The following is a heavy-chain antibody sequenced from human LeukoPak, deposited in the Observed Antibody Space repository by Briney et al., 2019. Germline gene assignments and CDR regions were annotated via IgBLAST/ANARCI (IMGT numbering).Heavy chain of an antibody. CDR2: INPNSGGT. CDR3: ARRRVRGVIKFLYWFDP. CDR1: GYTFTGYY. V-gene: IGHV1-2*02. Sequence: ASVKVSCKASGYTFTGYYMHWVRQAPGQGLEWMGWINPNSGGTNYAQKFQGRVTMTRDTSISTAYMELSRLRSDDTAVYYCARRRVRGVIKFLYWFDPWGQGTLVTVSS. J-gene: IGHJ5*02. D-gene: IGHD3-10*01.